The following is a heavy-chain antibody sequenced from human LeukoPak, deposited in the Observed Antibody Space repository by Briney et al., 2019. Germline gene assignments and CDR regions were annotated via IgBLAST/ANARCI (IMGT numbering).Heavy chain of an antibody. V-gene: IGHV3-21*01. CDR3: IRDLFDDYSLDY. Sequence: PGGSLRLSCAAAGFTFRNYAMSWVRQAPGKGLEWVSSIHSDSSLMFYAESVKGRFTISRDNARNSLYLQMNSLRAEDTAVYYCIRDLFDDYSLDYWGQGALVTVSS. CDR2: IHSDSSLM. CDR1: GFTFRNYA. D-gene: IGHD3-16*01. J-gene: IGHJ4*02.